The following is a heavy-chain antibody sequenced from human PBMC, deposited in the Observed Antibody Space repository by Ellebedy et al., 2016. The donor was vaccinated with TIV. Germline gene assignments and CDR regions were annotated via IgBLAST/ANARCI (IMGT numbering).Heavy chain of an antibody. J-gene: IGHJ4*02. CDR1: GGSFSGYY. V-gene: IGHV4-34*01. CDR2: ITHSGST. Sequence: MPSETLSLTSAVYGGSFSGYYWSWIRQPPGKGLEWIGEITHSGSTNYNPSLKSRVTISVHTSTNQFSLNLSSVTAADTAVYYCARGLARDYWGQGTLVTVSS. CDR3: ARGLARDY.